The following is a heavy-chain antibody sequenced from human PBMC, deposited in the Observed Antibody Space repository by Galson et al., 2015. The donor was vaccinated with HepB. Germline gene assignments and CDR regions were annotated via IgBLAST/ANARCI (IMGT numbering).Heavy chain of an antibody. CDR3: AKDRTSFRGLKGIPDV. V-gene: IGHV3-30*18. D-gene: IGHD3-10*01. Sequence: SLRLSCAASGFTFSSYGMHWVRQAPGKGLEWVAVISSDGSNKYSADSVKGQFTISRDNSRNTLYLQVDSLRAEDTAVYYCAKDRTSFRGLKGIPDVWGQGTLVTVSS. CDR2: ISSDGSNK. CDR1: GFTFSSYG. J-gene: IGHJ4*02.